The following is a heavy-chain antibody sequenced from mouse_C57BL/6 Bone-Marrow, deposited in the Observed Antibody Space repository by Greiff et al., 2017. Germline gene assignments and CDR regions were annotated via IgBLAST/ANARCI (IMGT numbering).Heavy chain of an antibody. CDR1: GYTFTSYW. CDR2: IDPSDSYT. J-gene: IGHJ3*01. CDR3: ARGGDGSSSWFAY. D-gene: IGHD1-1*01. Sequence: QVQLQQPGAELVMPGASVKLSCKASGYTFTSYWMHWVKQRPGQGLEWIGEIDPSDSYTNYNQKFKGKSTLTVDTSSSTAYMQLSSLTSEDSAVYYCARGGDGSSSWFAYWGQGTLVTVSA. V-gene: IGHV1-69*01.